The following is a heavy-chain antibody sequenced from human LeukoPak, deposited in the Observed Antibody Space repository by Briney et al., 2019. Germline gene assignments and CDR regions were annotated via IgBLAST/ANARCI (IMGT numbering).Heavy chain of an antibody. CDR1: GFTFSDYY. CDR2: ITASGDST. V-gene: IGHV3-23*01. Sequence: GGSLRLSCAASGFTFSDYYMSWIRQAPGKGLEWVSGITASGDSTYYADSVEGRFTMSRDNSKNTVYLQMNSLRVDDTAVYYCARRDIVVVVSASDYWGQGTLVTVSS. CDR3: ARRDIVVVVSASDY. D-gene: IGHD2-15*01. J-gene: IGHJ4*02.